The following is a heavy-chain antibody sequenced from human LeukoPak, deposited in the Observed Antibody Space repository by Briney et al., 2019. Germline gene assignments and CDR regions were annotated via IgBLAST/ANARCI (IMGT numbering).Heavy chain of an antibody. V-gene: IGHV4-39*07. J-gene: IGHJ3*02. CDR3: ARGKRWRDAFDI. Sequence: SETLSLTCTVSGGSINSTSNYWGWIRQPPGKGLEWIGSIYYSGSTSYNPSLKSRVTISVDTSKNQFSLKLSSVTAADTAVYYCARGKRWRDAFDIWGQGTMVTVSS. CDR2: IYYSGST. CDR1: GGSINSTSNY. D-gene: IGHD4-23*01.